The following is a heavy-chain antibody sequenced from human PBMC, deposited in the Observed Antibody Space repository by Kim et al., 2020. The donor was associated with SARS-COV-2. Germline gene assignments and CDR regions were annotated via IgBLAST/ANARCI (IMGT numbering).Heavy chain of an antibody. Sequence: GGSLRLSCVASGFTFSNYAMSWVRQVPGKGLEWVSAMSGGGGSTYYAASVKGRFTISRDYSKNTLYLQMNTLGADDTAVYYCAKVLNWNDGRGMDAWGQG. CDR2: MSGGGGST. CDR1: GFTFSNYA. CDR3: AKVLNWNDGRGMDA. J-gene: IGHJ6*02. V-gene: IGHV3-23*01. D-gene: IGHD1-1*01.